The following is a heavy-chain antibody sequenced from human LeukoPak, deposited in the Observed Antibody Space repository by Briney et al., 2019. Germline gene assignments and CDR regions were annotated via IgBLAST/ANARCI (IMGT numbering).Heavy chain of an antibody. J-gene: IGHJ4*02. CDR2: IIPMSGTA. D-gene: IGHD1-26*01. V-gene: IGHV1-69*05. CDR3: ARDIREVGATHYFDY. CDR1: GGTFSTYA. Sequence: GASVKVSCKASGGTFSTYAVSWVRQAPGQGLEWMGRIIPMSGTANYAQRFQGRVTITTDESTSTAYMELSSLRSEDTAVYYCARDIREVGATHYFDYWGQGTLVTVTS.